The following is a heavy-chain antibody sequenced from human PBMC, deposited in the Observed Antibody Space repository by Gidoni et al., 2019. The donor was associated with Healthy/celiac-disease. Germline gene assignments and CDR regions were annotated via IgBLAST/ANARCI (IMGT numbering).Heavy chain of an antibody. D-gene: IGHD2-2*01. V-gene: IGHV3-15*01. Sequence: EVQLVESGGGLVKPGGSRRLSWAASGSTFSNAWMSWVRQAPGKGLEWVGRIKSKTDGGTTDYAAPVKGRFTISRDDSKNTLYLQMNSLKTEDTAVYYCTTGIVVVPAAYYGMDVWGQGTTVTVSS. CDR2: IKSKTDGGTT. CDR1: GSTFSNAW. J-gene: IGHJ6*02. CDR3: TTGIVVVPAAYYGMDV.